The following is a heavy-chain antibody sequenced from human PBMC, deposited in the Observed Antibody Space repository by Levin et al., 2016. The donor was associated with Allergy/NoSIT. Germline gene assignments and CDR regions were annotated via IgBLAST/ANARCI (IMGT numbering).Heavy chain of an antibody. CDR3: ARHVVGARGSFDY. CDR2: IYYSGST. D-gene: IGHD1-26*01. V-gene: IGHV4-59*08. J-gene: IGHJ4*02. Sequence: WIRQPPGKGLEWIGYIYYSGSTNYNPSLKSRVTISVDTSKNQFSLKLSSVTAADTAVYYCARHVVGARGSFDYWGQGTLVTVSS.